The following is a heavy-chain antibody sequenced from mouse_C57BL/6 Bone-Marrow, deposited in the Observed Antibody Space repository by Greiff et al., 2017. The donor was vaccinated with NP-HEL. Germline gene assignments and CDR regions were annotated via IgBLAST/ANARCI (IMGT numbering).Heavy chain of an antibody. CDR1: GYTFTGYW. CDR2: INPSNGAT. D-gene: IGHD3-2*02. CDR3: ARDSGYAFDY. V-gene: IGHV1-53*01. J-gene: IGHJ2*01. Sequence: VQLQQPGTELVKPGASVKLSCKTSGYTFTGYWMYWVKQRPGQGLDWIGNINPSNGATNYNEKFKSKATLTVDKSSSTAYMQLSSLTSEDSAVYYCARDSGYAFDYWGQGTTLTVSS.